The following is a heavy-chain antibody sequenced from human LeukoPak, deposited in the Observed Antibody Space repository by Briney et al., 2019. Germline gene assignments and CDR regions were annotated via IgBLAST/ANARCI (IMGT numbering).Heavy chain of an antibody. J-gene: IGHJ6*02. CDR2: IYYSGST. Sequence: PSETLSLTCTVSGGSISSSSYYWGWIRQPPGKGLEWIGYIYYSGSTNYNPSLKSRVTISVDTSKNQFSLKLSSVTAADTAVYYCARVPTLLAAAGTLGYYYYYGMDVWGQGTTVTVSS. V-gene: IGHV4-61*05. CDR1: GGSISSSSYY. D-gene: IGHD6-13*01. CDR3: ARVPTLLAAAGTLGYYYYYGMDV.